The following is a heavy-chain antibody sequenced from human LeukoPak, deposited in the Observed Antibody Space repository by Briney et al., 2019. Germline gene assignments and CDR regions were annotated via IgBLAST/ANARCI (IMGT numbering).Heavy chain of an antibody. V-gene: IGHV3-48*03. Sequence: GGSLRLSCAASGFTFSSYEMNWVRQAPGKGLEWVSHISSSGSTIYYADSVKGRFTISRDNAKNSLYLQMNSLRAEDTAVYYCAREERRSYYFCYWGQGIRVTVSS. D-gene: IGHD1-26*01. CDR3: AREERRSYYFCY. J-gene: IGHJ4*02. CDR2: ISSSGSTI. CDR1: GFTFSSYE.